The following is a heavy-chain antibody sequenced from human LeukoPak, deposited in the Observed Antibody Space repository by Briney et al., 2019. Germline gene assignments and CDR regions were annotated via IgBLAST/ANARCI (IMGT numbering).Heavy chain of an antibody. CDR3: ARGTMVRGPLSAFDI. CDR2: ISSSGSTI. CDR1: GFTFSSYS. D-gene: IGHD3-10*01. J-gene: IGHJ3*02. Sequence: GGSLRLSCAASGFTFSSYSMNWVRQAPGKGLEWVSSISSSGSTIYYADSVKGRFTISRDNAKNSLYLQMNSLRAEDTAVYYCARGTMVRGPLSAFDIWGQGTMVTVSS. V-gene: IGHV3-48*04.